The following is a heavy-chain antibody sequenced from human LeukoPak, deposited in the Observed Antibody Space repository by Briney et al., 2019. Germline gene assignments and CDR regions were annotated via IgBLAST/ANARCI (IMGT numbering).Heavy chain of an antibody. J-gene: IGHJ4*02. D-gene: IGHD3-9*01. CDR2: MNPNSGNT. CDR3: ARGQGLRYFDWLFTFAY. CDR1: GYTFTSYD. Sequence: ASVKVPCKASGYTFTSYDINWVRQATGQGLEWMGWMNPNSGNTGYAQKFQGRVTMTRNTSISTAYMELSSLRSEDTAVYYCARGQGLRYFDWLFTFAYWGQGTLVTVSS. V-gene: IGHV1-8*02.